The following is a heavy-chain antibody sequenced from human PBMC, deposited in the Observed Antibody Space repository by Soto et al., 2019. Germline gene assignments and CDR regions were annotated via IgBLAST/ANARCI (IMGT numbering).Heavy chain of an antibody. D-gene: IGHD3-10*01. V-gene: IGHV1-69*13. CDR2: IMPIFGTA. J-gene: IGHJ4*02. Sequence: SVKVSCKASGGTFSSYAISWVRQAPGEGLEWMGGIMPIFGTANYAQKFQGRVTITADESTSTAYMERSSLRSEDTPVYYCASDARPNYGSGSSYHVGSPFDYWGQVTLVTVSS. CDR3: ASDARPNYGSGSSYHVGSPFDY. CDR1: GGTFSSYA.